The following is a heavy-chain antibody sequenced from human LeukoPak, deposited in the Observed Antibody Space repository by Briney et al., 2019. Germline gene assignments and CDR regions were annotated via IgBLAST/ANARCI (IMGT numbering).Heavy chain of an antibody. D-gene: IGHD6-13*01. Sequence: SESLSLTCTLSGGSISSYYWSWIRQPPPKGLEWIGYIYYTGSTNYNPSPKSRVTISVYTSKNQYTLKLSSVTSAAAAVYDCARGGKAAQSSSWYFYFDYWGQGTLVTVSS. J-gene: IGHJ4*02. V-gene: IGHV4-59*01. CDR1: GGSISSYY. CDR2: IYYTGST. CDR3: ARGGKAAQSSSWYFYFDY.